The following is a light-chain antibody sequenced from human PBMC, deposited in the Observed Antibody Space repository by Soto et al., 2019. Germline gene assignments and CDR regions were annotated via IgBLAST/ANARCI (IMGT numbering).Light chain of an antibody. CDR2: EAS. CDR1: QRVSTF. V-gene: IGKV3-11*01. J-gene: IGKJ1*01. Sequence: EIVLTQSPGTLSLSPGDRATLSCRASQRVSTFLAWYQQRPGQAPRLLISEASNRATGIPARFSGSGSGTDFTLTISSLEPEDFAVYYCQQSHTWPRTFGQGTKVDIK. CDR3: QQSHTWPRT.